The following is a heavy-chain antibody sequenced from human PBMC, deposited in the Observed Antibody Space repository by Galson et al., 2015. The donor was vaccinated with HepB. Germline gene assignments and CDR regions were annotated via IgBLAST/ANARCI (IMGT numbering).Heavy chain of an antibody. J-gene: IGHJ4*02. D-gene: IGHD6-19*01. Sequence: SLRLSCAASGFTFSSYWMHWVRQVPGKGLVWVARINSDGSSTTCADSVKGRFTISRDNVKNTLHLQVNSLRADDTAVYYCARSRVERAVAGTFDSWGQGTLVTVSS. CDR2: INSDGSST. CDR3: ARSRVERAVAGTFDS. CDR1: GFTFSSYW. V-gene: IGHV3-74*01.